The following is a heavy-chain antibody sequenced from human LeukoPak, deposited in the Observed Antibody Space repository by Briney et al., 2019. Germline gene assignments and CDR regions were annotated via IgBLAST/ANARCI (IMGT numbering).Heavy chain of an antibody. Sequence: PGGSLRLSCAASGFTFSSYWMTWVRQAPGKGLEWVANIKQDGSEKYYVDSVKGRFTISRDNAKNSLHLQMNSLRAEDTAVYYCTRDPRRLDYWGQGTLVTVSS. CDR3: TRDPRRLDY. CDR2: IKQDGSEK. V-gene: IGHV3-7*03. J-gene: IGHJ4*02. CDR1: GFTFSSYW.